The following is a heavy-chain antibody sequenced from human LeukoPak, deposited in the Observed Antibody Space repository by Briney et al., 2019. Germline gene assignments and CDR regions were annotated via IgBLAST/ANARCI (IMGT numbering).Heavy chain of an antibody. J-gene: IGHJ4*02. Sequence: ASVKVSCKASGGTFSSYAISWVRQAPGQGLEWMGGVIPIFGTANYAQKFQGRVTITADKSTSTAYMELSSLRSEDTAVYYCASISSRGTHLDYWGQGTLVTVSS. V-gene: IGHV1-69*06. D-gene: IGHD1-14*01. CDR3: ASISSRGTHLDY. CDR2: VIPIFGTA. CDR1: GGTFSSYA.